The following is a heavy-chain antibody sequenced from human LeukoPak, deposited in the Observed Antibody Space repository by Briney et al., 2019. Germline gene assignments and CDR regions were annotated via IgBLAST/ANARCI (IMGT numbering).Heavy chain of an antibody. D-gene: IGHD5-18*01. CDR2: VHFTGNA. CDR1: HGSITGFY. J-gene: IGHJ4*02. Sequence: SETLSLTCNVSHGSITGFYWSWIRQPPGKGLEWVGSVHFTGNAHYNPSLKSRITISVGSSRRQFSLRLTSVTAADTAIYYCARQGDTELGVFDSWGQGVLVTVSS. V-gene: IGHV4-59*08. CDR3: ARQGDTELGVFDS.